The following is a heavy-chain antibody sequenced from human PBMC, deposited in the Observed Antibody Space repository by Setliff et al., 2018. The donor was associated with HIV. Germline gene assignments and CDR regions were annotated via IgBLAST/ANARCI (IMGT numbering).Heavy chain of an antibody. CDR3: ARGKGVGGVFITGGLDV. CDR2: MNPNSGVS. J-gene: IGHJ6*02. V-gene: IGHV1-8*01. D-gene: IGHD3-10*01. CDR1: GHTFTNYD. Sequence: ASVKVSCKPPGHTFTNYDIHWMRRAPGQGLEWMGWMNPNSGVSGYALKFHDRVTMTRDTSITTLYMELSSLTSEDTAVYYCARGKGVGGVFITGGLDVWGQGTTVTVSS.